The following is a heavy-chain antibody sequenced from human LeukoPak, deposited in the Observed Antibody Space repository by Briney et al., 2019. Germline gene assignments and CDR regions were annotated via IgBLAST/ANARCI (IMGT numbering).Heavy chain of an antibody. J-gene: IGHJ5*02. CDR3: ARDYYDSSDWFDP. CDR2: MNPNSGNT. D-gene: IGHD3-22*01. CDR1: GYTFTSYD. Sequence: ASVTVSCKASGYTFTSYDINWVRQAPGQGLEWMGWMNPNSGNTGYAQKFQGRVTMTRNTSISTAYMELSSLRSEDTAVYYCARDYYDSSDWFDPWGQGTLVTVSS. V-gene: IGHV1-8*01.